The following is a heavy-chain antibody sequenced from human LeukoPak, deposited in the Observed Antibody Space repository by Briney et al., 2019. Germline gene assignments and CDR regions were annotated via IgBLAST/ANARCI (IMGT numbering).Heavy chain of an antibody. Sequence: SETLSLTCTVSGGSISGYYWSWIRQPPGKGLEWIGDIYYSGSTNYNPSLKSRVTISVDTSKNQFSLKLNSVTAADTAVYYCARSDSSGYFPIDYWGQGTLVTVSS. CDR3: ARSDSSGYFPIDY. CDR1: GGSISGYY. D-gene: IGHD3-22*01. CDR2: IYYSGST. J-gene: IGHJ4*02. V-gene: IGHV4-59*01.